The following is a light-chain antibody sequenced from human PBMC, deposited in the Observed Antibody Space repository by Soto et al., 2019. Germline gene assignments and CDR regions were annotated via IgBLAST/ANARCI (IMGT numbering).Light chain of an antibody. CDR3: QQTYTSVAT. Sequence: DLQVTQSPSSLSASVGDSVTLSCQTSQRVDSYIHWYQHQSGKPPKLLIYAASTLQDGVPSRFSGGGSGTAFSLIITGLQPGDSATYYCQQTYTSVATFGQGTKV. J-gene: IGKJ1*01. V-gene: IGKV1-39*01. CDR1: QRVDSY. CDR2: AAS.